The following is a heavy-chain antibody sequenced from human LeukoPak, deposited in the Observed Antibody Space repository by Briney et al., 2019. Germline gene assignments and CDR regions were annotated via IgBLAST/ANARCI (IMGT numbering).Heavy chain of an antibody. J-gene: IGHJ6*02. Sequence: GESLKISCKGSGYTFTSYGISWVRQAPGQGLEWMGWISAYNGNTNYAQKLQGRVTMTTDTSTSTAYMELRSLRSDDTAVYYCARDKAGVSGWYILQTSSYYGMDVWGQGTTVTVSS. CDR1: GYTFTSYG. V-gene: IGHV1-18*01. CDR2: ISAYNGNT. CDR3: ARDKAGVSGWYILQTSSYYGMDV. D-gene: IGHD6-19*01.